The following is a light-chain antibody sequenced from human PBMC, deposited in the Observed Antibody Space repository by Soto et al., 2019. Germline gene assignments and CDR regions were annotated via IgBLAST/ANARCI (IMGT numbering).Light chain of an antibody. V-gene: IGKV1-39*01. CDR2: DSS. Sequence: DIQMTQSPSSLSASEGDRVTITCRAGQSISNYLNWYQQRPGKAPRLLIYDSSSLQSGVPSRFSGSGSGTDFTLTIISLQPEDFATYYCQQCYSTPRTFGQGTKVEIK. J-gene: IGKJ1*01. CDR1: QSISNY. CDR3: QQCYSTPRT.